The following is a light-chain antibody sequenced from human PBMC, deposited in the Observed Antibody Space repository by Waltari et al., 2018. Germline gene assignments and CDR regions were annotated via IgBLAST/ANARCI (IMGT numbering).Light chain of an antibody. CDR1: QSISSW. CDR3: QQYNSFPYT. Sequence: DIQMPQSPSTLSASVGDRVTITCRASQSISSWLAWYQQKPGKAPKLLIYKAASLESGVPSRFSGSGSGTEFTLTIISLQPDDFAAYYCQQYNSFPYTFGQGTKLEIK. J-gene: IGKJ2*01. CDR2: KAA. V-gene: IGKV1-5*03.